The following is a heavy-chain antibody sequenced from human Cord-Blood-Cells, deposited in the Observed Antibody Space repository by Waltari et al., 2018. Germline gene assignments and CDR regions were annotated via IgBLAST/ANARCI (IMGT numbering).Heavy chain of an antibody. Sequence: QLQLQESGPGLVKPSETLSLTCTVSGGSISSSSYYWGWIRQPPGKGLEWIGSIYYSGSTYYNPSRKSRVTISVDTSKNQFSLKLSSVTAADTAVYYCASYYDSSGYYYFDYWGQGTLVTVSS. CDR1: GGSISSSSYY. CDR2: IYYSGST. D-gene: IGHD3-22*01. J-gene: IGHJ4*02. CDR3: ASYYDSSGYYYFDY. V-gene: IGHV4-39*01.